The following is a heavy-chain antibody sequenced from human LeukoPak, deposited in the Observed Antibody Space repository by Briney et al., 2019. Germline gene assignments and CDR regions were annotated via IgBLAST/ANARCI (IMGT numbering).Heavy chain of an antibody. Sequence: ASVKVSCKVSGYTLTELSMHWVRQAPGKGLEWIGGFDPEDGETIYAQKFQGRVTMTEDTSTDTAYMELSSLRSEDTAVYYCATVRIAAAGTRYGAFDIWGQGTMVTVSS. D-gene: IGHD6-13*01. J-gene: IGHJ3*02. V-gene: IGHV1-24*01. CDR3: ATVRIAAAGTRYGAFDI. CDR2: FDPEDGET. CDR1: GYTLTELS.